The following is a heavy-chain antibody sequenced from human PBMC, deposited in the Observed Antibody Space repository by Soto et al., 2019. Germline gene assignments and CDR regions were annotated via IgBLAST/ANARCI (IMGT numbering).Heavy chain of an antibody. Sequence: QVQLQQWGAGLLKPSETLSLTCAVYGGSFSGYYWSWIRQPPGKGLEWIGEINHSGSTNYNPSLKSRITLSGETSKDQVSLKVRFGDAAGTAVFYCARSVVNMGRGVITHYYYYYMDVWGKGTTVTVSS. J-gene: IGHJ6*03. CDR3: ARSVVNMGRGVITHYYYYYMDV. CDR1: GGSFSGYY. CDR2: INHSGST. D-gene: IGHD3-10*01. V-gene: IGHV4-34*01.